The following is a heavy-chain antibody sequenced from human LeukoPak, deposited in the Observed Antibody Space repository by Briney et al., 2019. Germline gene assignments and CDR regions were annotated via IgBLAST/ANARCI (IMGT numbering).Heavy chain of an antibody. CDR3: AKPAVAATRYFDY. J-gene: IGHJ4*02. D-gene: IGHD2-15*01. Sequence: GGSLRLSCAASGFTFSSYAMHWVRQAPGKGLEWVAVISYDGSNKYYADSVKGRFTISRDNSKNTLYLQMNSLRAEDTAVYYCAKPAVAATRYFDYWGQGTLVTVSS. CDR2: ISYDGSNK. V-gene: IGHV3-30-3*02. CDR1: GFTFSSYA.